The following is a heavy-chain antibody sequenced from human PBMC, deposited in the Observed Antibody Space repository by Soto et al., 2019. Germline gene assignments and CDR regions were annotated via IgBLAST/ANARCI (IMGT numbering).Heavy chain of an antibody. D-gene: IGHD3-16*02. Sequence: GGSLRLSCAASGFTFSSYAMSWVRQAPGEGLEWVSAISGSGGSTYYADSVKGRFTISRDNSKNTLYLQMNSLRAEDTAVYYCAKIGEYVWGSYRPCYWGQGTLVTVSS. CDR2: ISGSGGST. CDR1: GFTFSSYA. J-gene: IGHJ4*02. V-gene: IGHV3-23*01. CDR3: AKIGEYVWGSYRPCY.